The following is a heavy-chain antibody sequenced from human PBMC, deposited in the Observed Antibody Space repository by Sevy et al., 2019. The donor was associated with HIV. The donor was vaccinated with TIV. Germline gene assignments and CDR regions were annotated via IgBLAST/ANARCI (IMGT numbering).Heavy chain of an antibody. CDR3: ARVTEYYDSNNYEVFDS. D-gene: IGHD3-22*01. CDR1: GFTFSTNS. CDR2: INSRSSTI. J-gene: IGHJ5*01. V-gene: IGHV3-48*01. Sequence: GSLRPSCVASGFTFSTNSMNWVRQAPGKGLEWVSYINSRSSTIHYADSVKGRFTIFRDNAQNSLYLQMNSLRAEDTAVYYCARVTEYYDSNNYEVFDSWGQGTLVTVSS.